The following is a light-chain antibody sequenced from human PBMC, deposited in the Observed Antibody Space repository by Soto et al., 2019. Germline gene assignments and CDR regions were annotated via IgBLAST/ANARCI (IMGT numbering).Light chain of an antibody. J-gene: IGKJ1*01. CDR1: QGIGDR. Sequence: DIQITQSPSSVSASVVDRVTLTCRASQGIGDRLAWYQQKPGKVPQLLIYFASTLGSGVPSRFSGSGSGTDFILTINTLQADDFATYYCLHTYSFPRTFGQGTKVDIK. CDR2: FAS. V-gene: IGKV1-12*01. CDR3: LHTYSFPRT.